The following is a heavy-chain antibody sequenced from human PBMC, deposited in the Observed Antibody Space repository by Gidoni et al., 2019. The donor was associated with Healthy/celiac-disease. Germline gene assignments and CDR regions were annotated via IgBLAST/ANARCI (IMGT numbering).Heavy chain of an antibody. CDR3: ARVGLAAAGPVSKRRYFDL. CDR2: INHSGST. CDR1: GGSFSGYY. D-gene: IGHD6-13*01. Sequence: QVQLQQWGAGLLKPSETLSLTCAVYGGSFSGYYWSWIRQPPGKGLEWIGEINHSGSTNYNPSLKSRVTISVDTSKNQFSLKLSSVTAADTAVYYCARVGLAAAGPVSKRRYFDLWGRGTLVTVSS. J-gene: IGHJ2*01. V-gene: IGHV4-34*01.